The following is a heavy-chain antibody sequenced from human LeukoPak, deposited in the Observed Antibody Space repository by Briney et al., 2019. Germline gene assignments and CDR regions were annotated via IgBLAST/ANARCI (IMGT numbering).Heavy chain of an antibody. V-gene: IGHV1-2*02. CDR2: INPNSGGT. CDR1: GYTFTGYY. J-gene: IGHJ4*02. D-gene: IGHD2-21*02. CDR3: AVRGWAYCGGDCYSFGDY. Sequence: ASVKVSCKASGYTFTGYYMHWVRQAPGQGLEWIGWINPNSGGTNYAQKFQGRVTMTRDTSISTAYMELSRLRSDDTAVYYCAVRGWAYCGGDCYSFGDYWGQGTLVTVSP.